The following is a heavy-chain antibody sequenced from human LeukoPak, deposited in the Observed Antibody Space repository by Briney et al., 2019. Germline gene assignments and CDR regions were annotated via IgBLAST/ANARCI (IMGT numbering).Heavy chain of an antibody. D-gene: IGHD2-8*01. CDR1: GGSISSYY. Sequence: PSETLSLTCTVSGGSISSYYWRWIRQPPGKGLEWSGYIYYSGSTNYNPSLKSRVTISVDTSKNQFSLKLSSVTAADTAVYYCAGRGYCTSGVCLGDDYWGQGTLVTVSS. V-gene: IGHV4-59*12. CDR3: AGRGYCTSGVCLGDDY. J-gene: IGHJ4*02. CDR2: IYYSGST.